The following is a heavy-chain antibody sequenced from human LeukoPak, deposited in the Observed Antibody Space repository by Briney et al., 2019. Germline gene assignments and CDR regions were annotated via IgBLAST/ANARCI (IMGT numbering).Heavy chain of an antibody. V-gene: IGHV3-43D*04. J-gene: IGHJ4*02. CDR3: AKDRSGNSYGHFDY. Sequence: GGSLRLSCAASGFTFDDYAMHLVRQAPGKGLEWVSLISWGGGSTYYADSVKGRFTISRDNSKNSLYLHMNSLRAEDTALYYCAKDRSGNSYGHFDYWGQGTLVTVSS. CDR1: GFTFDDYA. CDR2: ISWGGGST. D-gene: IGHD3-10*01.